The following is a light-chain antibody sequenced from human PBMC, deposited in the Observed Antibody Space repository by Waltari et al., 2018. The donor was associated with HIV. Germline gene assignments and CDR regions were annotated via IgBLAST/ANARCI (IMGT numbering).Light chain of an antibody. CDR2: VVS. CDR1: SSDVGGYNY. J-gene: IGLJ3*02. CDR3: CSYAGSHTPWV. V-gene: IGLV2-11*01. Sequence: QSALTQPRSVTGSPGQSVTISCTGTSSDVGGYNYVSWYQQHPGKAPKLIIYVVSKRPSGVPDRFSGSKSGNTASLTISGLQAEDEVHYYCCSYAGSHTPWVFGGGTKVTVL.